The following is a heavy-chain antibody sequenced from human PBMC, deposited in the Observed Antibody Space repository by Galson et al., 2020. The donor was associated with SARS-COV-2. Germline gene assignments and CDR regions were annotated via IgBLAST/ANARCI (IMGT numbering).Heavy chain of an antibody. D-gene: IGHD2-2*01. CDR1: GFNFRSYG. J-gene: IGHJ4*02. CDR2: VWYNEANK. Sequence: GESLKISCAASGFNFRSYGIHWVRQAPGKGLQWVAVVWYNEANKFYADSVKGRFTVSRDNSKNTAYLQMNSLTPEDTAVYYCAKDRYANGWFSPFVDYWGQGALVTVSS. CDR3: AKDRYANGWFSPFVDY. V-gene: IGHV3-33*03.